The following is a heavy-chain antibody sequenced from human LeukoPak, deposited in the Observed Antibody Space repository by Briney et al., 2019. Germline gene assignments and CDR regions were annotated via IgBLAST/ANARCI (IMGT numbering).Heavy chain of an antibody. CDR3: ARGIYGSGSYYILSWFDP. D-gene: IGHD3-10*01. V-gene: IGHV4-34*01. J-gene: IGHJ5*02. CDR2: INHSGST. CDR1: GGSFSGYY. Sequence: PSETLSLTCAVYGGSFSGYYWSWIRQPPGKGLEWIGEINHSGSTNYHPSLKSRVTISVDTSKNQFSLKLSSVIAADTAVYYCARGIYGSGSYYILSWFDPWGQGTLVTVSS.